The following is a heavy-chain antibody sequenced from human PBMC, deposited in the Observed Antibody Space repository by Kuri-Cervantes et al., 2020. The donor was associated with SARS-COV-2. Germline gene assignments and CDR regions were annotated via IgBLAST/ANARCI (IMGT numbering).Heavy chain of an antibody. CDR2: IRSKANSYAT. CDR1: GFTFSGSA. D-gene: IGHD3-22*01. V-gene: IGHV3-73*01. J-gene: IGHJ4*02. Sequence: GESLKLSCAASGFTFSGSAMHWVRQASGRGLEWVARIRSKANSYATAYAASVKGRFPISRDDSKNTAYLQMNSLRAEDKAVYYCAKERDYYDSSGYPYFDYWGQGSLVTVSS. CDR3: AKERDYYDSSGYPYFDY.